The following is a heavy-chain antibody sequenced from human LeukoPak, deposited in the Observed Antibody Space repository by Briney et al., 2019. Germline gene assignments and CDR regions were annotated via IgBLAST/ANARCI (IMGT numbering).Heavy chain of an antibody. CDR2: ISGSGGST. CDR3: AEVGRGNLRYFDY. D-gene: IGHD1-26*01. CDR1: GFPFSSYA. Sequence: GGSLRLSCAASGFPFSSYAMSWVRPPPGKGLEWVSAISGSGGSTYYADSVKGRFTISRDNSKNTLYLQMNSLRAEDTAVYYCAEVGRGNLRYFDYWGQGTLVTVSS. J-gene: IGHJ4*02. V-gene: IGHV3-23*01.